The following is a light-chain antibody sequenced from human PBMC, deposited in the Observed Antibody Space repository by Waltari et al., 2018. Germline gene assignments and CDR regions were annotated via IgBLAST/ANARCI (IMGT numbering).Light chain of an antibody. V-gene: IGKV1-39*01. Sequence: DIQMTQSPSSLSASVGDRVSIPCRASQSIGDSLNWYQQRPGKAPNLLIYAASSLPSGVPSRFSGSRSGTDVTLTISSLQPEDFATYYCQESYSTLSFTFGPGTKVDVK. CDR3: QESYSTLSFT. CDR2: AAS. CDR1: QSIGDS. J-gene: IGKJ3*01.